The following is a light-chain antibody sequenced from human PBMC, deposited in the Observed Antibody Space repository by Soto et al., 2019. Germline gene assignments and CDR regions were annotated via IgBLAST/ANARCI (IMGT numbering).Light chain of an antibody. V-gene: IGKV3-15*01. CDR2: GAS. Sequence: IVMTQSPATLSVSPVERATLSCRASQSVGSNLAWYQQKPGQAPRLLIYGASTRASDIPARFSGSGSGTEFTLTISSLQSEDFVIYYCQHYNNWPPSITFGQGTRLEIK. J-gene: IGKJ5*01. CDR3: QHYNNWPPSIT. CDR1: QSVGSN.